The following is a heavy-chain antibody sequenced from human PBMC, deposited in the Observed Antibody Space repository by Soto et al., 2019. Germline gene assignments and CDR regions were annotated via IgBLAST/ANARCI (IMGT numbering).Heavy chain of an antibody. Sequence: PSETLSLTCSASGGSITSSSHFWGWVRQPPGKGLEWIGTIYFTGNTYYTPSLKSRLTMSIDTSKNEFSLRLNSVTAADTAVYYCASFHITMVRGVIITWFDPWGQGTLVTVSS. J-gene: IGHJ5*02. CDR3: ASFHITMVRGVIITWFDP. CDR2: IYFTGNT. V-gene: IGHV4-39*07. D-gene: IGHD3-10*01. CDR1: GGSITSSSHF.